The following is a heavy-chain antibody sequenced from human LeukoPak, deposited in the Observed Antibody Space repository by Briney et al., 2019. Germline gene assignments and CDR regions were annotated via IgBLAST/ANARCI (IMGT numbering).Heavy chain of an antibody. CDR2: ISSSGSTI. J-gene: IGHJ3*02. CDR1: GFTFSSYE. V-gene: IGHV3-48*03. Sequence: GGSLRLSCAASGFTFSSYEMNWVRQAPGKGLEWVSYISSSGSTIYYADSVKGRFTISRDNAKNSLYLQMNSLRAEDTAVYYCARGNYYDSSGYYLAFDIWGQGTMVTVSS. CDR3: ARGNYYDSSGYYLAFDI. D-gene: IGHD3-22*01.